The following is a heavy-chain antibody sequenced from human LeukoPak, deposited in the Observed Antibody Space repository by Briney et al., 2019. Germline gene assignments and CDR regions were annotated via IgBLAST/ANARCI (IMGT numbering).Heavy chain of an antibody. V-gene: IGHV1-69*04. Sequence: ASVKVSCKASGGTFSSYAISWVRQAPGQGLEWMGRIIPILGIANYAQKFQGRVTITADKSTSTAYMELSSLRSEDTAVYYYARSWGSSWYRGFDYWGQGTLVTVSS. J-gene: IGHJ4*02. CDR1: GGTFSSYA. CDR3: ARSWGSSWYRGFDY. CDR2: IIPILGIA. D-gene: IGHD6-13*01.